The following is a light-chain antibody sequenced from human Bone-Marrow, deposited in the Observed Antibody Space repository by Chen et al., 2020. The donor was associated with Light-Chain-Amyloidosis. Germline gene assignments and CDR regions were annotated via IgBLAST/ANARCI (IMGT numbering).Light chain of an antibody. V-gene: IGLV2-11*01. CDR1: SSDVGGYNF. CDR2: DVS. J-gene: IGLJ1*01. Sequence: QSALTQPRSVSGSPGQSVTISCTGTSSDVGGYNFVTWYQQPPGKAPKLMTYDVSKRPSGVPDRFSGSKSGKTASLTISGLQAEDEADYYCYSFAGSYTFVFGTGTKVTVL. CDR3: YSFAGSYTFV.